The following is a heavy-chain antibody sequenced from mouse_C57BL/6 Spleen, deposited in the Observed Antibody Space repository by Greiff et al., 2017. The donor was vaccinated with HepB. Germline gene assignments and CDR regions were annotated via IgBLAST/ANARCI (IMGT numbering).Heavy chain of an antibody. CDR3: TRGSLYYGSLYAMDY. CDR1: GYTFTDYE. V-gene: IGHV1-15*01. CDR2: IDPETGGT. J-gene: IGHJ4*01. Sequence: VQLQQSGAELVRPGASVTLSCKASGYTFTDYEMHWVKQTPVHGLEWIGAIDPETGGTAYNQKFKGKAILTADKSSSTAYMELRSLTSEDSAVYYCTRGSLYYGSLYAMDYWGQGTSVTVSS. D-gene: IGHD2-1*01.